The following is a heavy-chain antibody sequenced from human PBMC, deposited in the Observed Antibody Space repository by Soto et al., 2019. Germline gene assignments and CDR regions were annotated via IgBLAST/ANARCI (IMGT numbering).Heavy chain of an antibody. Sequence: QVHLVQSGAEVKRPGSSVKVSCKASGDTFNFYSINWVRQAPGLGLEWMGRVNPIVSMSNYAQKFQGRVTMTADQSTSTVYMELSSLRSEDTAIYYCASSYGSGYRAFDYWGQGALVTVSS. CDR2: VNPIVSMS. J-gene: IGHJ4*02. V-gene: IGHV1-69*02. D-gene: IGHD3-10*01. CDR3: ASSYGSGYRAFDY. CDR1: GDTFNFYS.